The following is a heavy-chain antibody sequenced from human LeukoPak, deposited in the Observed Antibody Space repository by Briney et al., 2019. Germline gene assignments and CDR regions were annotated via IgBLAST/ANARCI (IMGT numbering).Heavy chain of an antibody. D-gene: IGHD6-19*01. V-gene: IGHV3-23*01. J-gene: IGHJ4*02. CDR1: GITLSNYG. Sequence: GGSLRLSCAVSGITLSNYGMSWVRQAPGKGLEWVAGISGSGGGTNYADSVKGRFTISRDNPKNTLYLQMNSLKSEDTAVYYCTTLSIVVAGNWGQGTLVTVSS. CDR3: TTLSIVVAGN. CDR2: ISGSGGGT.